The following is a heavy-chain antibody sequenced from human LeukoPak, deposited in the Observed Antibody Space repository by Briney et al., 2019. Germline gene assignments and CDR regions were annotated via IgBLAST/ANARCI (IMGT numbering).Heavy chain of an antibody. D-gene: IGHD1-26*01. J-gene: IGHJ4*02. Sequence: PGGSLRLSCAASGFTFSSYAMSWVRQAPGKGLEWVSSISGSGGSTYYADSVKGRFTISRDNSKNTLYLQMNSLRAEDTAVYYCAKVKLGGSYLSYWGQGTLVTVSS. CDR3: AKVKLGGSYLSY. CDR2: ISGSGGST. V-gene: IGHV3-23*01. CDR1: GFTFSSYA.